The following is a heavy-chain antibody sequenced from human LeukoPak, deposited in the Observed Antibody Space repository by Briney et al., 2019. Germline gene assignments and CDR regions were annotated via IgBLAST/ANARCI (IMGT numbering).Heavy chain of an antibody. J-gene: IGHJ6*02. D-gene: IGHD6-19*01. V-gene: IGHV3-30-3*01. CDR3: AKDGPEAVADHYYYYGMDV. CDR2: ISYDGSNK. Sequence: GGSLRPSCAASGFTFSSYAMHWVRQAPGKGLEWVAVISYDGSNKYYADSVKGRFTISRDNSKNTLYLQMNSLRAEDTAVYYCAKDGPEAVADHYYYYGMDVWGQGTTVTVSS. CDR1: GFTFSSYA.